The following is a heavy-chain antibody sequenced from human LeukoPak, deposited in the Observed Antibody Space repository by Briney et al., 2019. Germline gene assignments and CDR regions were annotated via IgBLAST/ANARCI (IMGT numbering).Heavy chain of an antibody. CDR1: GGSISSSSYY. D-gene: IGHD3-10*01. Sequence: SETLSLTCTVSGGSISSSSYYWGWIRQPPGKGLEWIGSIYYSGSTYYNPSLKSRVTISVDTSKNQFSLKLSSVTAADTAVYYCARFGRNSGYSDYWGQGTLVTVSS. V-gene: IGHV4-39*07. CDR2: IYYSGST. CDR3: ARFGRNSGYSDY. J-gene: IGHJ4*02.